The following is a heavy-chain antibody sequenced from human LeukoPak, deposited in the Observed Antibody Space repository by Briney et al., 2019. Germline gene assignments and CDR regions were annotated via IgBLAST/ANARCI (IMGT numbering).Heavy chain of an antibody. CDR1: GFTFSSYG. J-gene: IGHJ4*02. V-gene: IGHV3-23*01. Sequence: GGTLRLSCAASGFTFSSYGMSWVRQAPGKGLEWVSAISGSGGSTYYADSVKGRFTISRDNSKNTLYLQMDSLRVEDTAVYYCARDGGRNFDHWGQGALVTVSS. CDR2: ISGSGGST. CDR3: ARDGGRNFDH.